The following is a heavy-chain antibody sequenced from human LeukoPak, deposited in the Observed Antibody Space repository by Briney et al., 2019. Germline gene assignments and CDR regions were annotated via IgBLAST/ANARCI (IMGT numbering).Heavy chain of an antibody. CDR1: GYTFTGYY. Sequence: ASVKVSCKAAGYTFTGYYMHWVRQAPGQGLEWMGWINPNSGGTNYAQKFQGRVTMTRDTSISTAYMVLSRLRSDDTAVYYCARGIMATNWIYYYYNYMDVWGKGTTVTVSS. CDR2: INPNSGGT. J-gene: IGHJ6*03. D-gene: IGHD5-12*01. V-gene: IGHV1-2*02. CDR3: ARGIMATNWIYYYYNYMDV.